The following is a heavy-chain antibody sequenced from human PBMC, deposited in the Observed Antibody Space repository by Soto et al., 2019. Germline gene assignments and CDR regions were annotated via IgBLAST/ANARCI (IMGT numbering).Heavy chain of an antibody. CDR1: GFTFSSYS. J-gene: IGHJ6*03. D-gene: IGHD2-2*01. CDR2: ISSSSSYI. V-gene: IGHV3-21*06. Sequence: EVQLVESGGGLVKPGGSLRLSCAASGFTFSSYSMNWVRQAPGKGLEWVSSISSSSSYISYADSVKGRFTISRDNAKNALYLQMNSLRAEDTAVYYCARRYCSRPNCYDNYYYYMDVWGKGTTVTVSS. CDR3: ARRYCSRPNCYDNYYYYMDV.